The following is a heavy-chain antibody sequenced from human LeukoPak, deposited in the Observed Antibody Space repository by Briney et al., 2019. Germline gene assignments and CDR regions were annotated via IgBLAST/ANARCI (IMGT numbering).Heavy chain of an antibody. V-gene: IGHV1-2*02. CDR2: INPDSGDT. CDR1: EYTFSVYH. D-gene: IGHD3-3*01. CDR3: ARARRITIFGVVIYAGGSASSYFDY. J-gene: IGHJ4*02. Sequence: ASVKVSCKASEYTFSVYHIHWVRQAPGQGLEWMAWINPDSGDTNYAQKFQGRVTMTRDTSISTAYMEVSGLRSEDTAVYYCARARRITIFGVVIYAGGSASSYFDYWGQGTLVTVSS.